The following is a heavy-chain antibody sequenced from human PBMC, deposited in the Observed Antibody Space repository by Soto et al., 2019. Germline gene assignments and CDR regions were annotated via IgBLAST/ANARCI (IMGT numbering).Heavy chain of an antibody. V-gene: IGHV1-3*01. CDR3: ARGEFLSYDDY. D-gene: IGHD3-16*01. CDR1: GYTFTSYA. CDR2: INAGNGNT. J-gene: IGHJ4*02. Sequence: ASVKVSCRASGYTFTSYAMHWVRQAPGQRLEWMGWINAGNGNTKYSQKFQGRVTITRDTSASTAYMELSSLRSEDTAVYYCARGEFLSYDDYWGQGTLVTVSS.